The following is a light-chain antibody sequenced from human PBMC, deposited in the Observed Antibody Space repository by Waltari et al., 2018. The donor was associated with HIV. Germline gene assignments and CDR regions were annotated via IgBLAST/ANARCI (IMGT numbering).Light chain of an antibody. CDR1: KLDDKY. V-gene: IGLV3-1*01. CDR3: QAWDSGTGV. Sequence: SYELTQPHSVSVSPGQAATITCSGDKLDDKYVCWYQQKPGRSPGLLIYQDDKRLSGIPDLFSGSNSGNTATLTISGTQTMDEADYYCQAWDSGTGVFGTGTTVTVL. J-gene: IGLJ1*01. CDR2: QDD.